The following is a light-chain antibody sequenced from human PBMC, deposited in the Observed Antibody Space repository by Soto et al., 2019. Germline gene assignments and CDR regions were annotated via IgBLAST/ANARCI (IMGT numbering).Light chain of an antibody. Sequence: QSALTQPASVSGSPGQSITISCTGTSSDVGGYNYVSWYQQHPGKATKLMIYEVRNRPAGVSNRFSGSKSGNTASMTISGVQAEDAADYYCTSYTSSSTRVFGGGTKLTVL. J-gene: IGLJ3*02. V-gene: IGLV2-14*01. CDR1: SSDVGGYNY. CDR2: EVR. CDR3: TSYTSSSTRV.